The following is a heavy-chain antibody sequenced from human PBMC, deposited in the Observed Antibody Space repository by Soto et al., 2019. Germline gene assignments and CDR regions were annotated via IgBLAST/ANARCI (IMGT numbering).Heavy chain of an antibody. J-gene: IGHJ4*02. CDR2: IYHGGVI. CDR3: VYQRLTRFDQ. D-gene: IGHD2-2*01. CDR1: GDSITSSSW. Sequence: PSETLSLTCAVSGDSITSSSWWSWVRQSPGKGLEWIGEIYHGGVINYNPSLKSRVTMSMDKSKNQFSLELTSVTAADTAVYYCVYQRLTRFDQWGQGTLVTVSS. V-gene: IGHV4-4*02.